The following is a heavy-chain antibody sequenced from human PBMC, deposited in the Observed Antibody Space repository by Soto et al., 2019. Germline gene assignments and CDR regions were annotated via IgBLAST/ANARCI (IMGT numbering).Heavy chain of an antibody. D-gene: IGHD2-15*01. CDR2: IYYSGST. Sequence: PSETLSLTCTASGGSISSGGYYWSWIRQHPGKGLGWIGYIYYSGSTYYNPSLKSRVTISVDTPKNQFSLKLSSVTAADTAVYYCARGGVYCSGGSCYEGAYYYHGMDVWGQGTTVTVSS. V-gene: IGHV4-31*03. J-gene: IGHJ6*02. CDR1: GGSISSGGYY. CDR3: ARGGVYCSGGSCYEGAYYYHGMDV.